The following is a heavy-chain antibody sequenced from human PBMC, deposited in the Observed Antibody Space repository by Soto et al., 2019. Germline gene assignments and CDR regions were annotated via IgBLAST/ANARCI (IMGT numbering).Heavy chain of an antibody. Sequence: GESLKISCTGVGYSFTSYWIGWVRQMPGKGLEWMGIIYPGDSDTRYSPSFQGQVTISADKSISTVYLQWSSLKASDTAMYYCARGYCTTNVCDPWFDPWGQGTLVTVSS. V-gene: IGHV5-51*01. D-gene: IGHD2-8*01. CDR1: GYSFTSYW. CDR2: IYPGDSDT. J-gene: IGHJ5*02. CDR3: ARGYCTTNVCDPWFDP.